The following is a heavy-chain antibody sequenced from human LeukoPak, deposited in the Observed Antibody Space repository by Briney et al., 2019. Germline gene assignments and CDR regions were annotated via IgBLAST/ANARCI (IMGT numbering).Heavy chain of an antibody. CDR1: GFTFSRYW. CDR2: ISYDGSNK. J-gene: IGHJ3*02. Sequence: GGSLRLSCAASGFTFSRYWMHWVRQPPGKGLVWVAVISYDGSNKYYADSVKGRFTISRDNSKNTLYLQMNSLRAEDTAVYYCAKAEYYYDSITDLGAFDIWGQGTMVTVSS. CDR3: AKAEYYYDSITDLGAFDI. V-gene: IGHV3-30*18. D-gene: IGHD3-22*01.